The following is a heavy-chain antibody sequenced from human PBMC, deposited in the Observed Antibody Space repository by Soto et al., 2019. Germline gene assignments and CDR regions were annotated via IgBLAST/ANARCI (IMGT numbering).Heavy chain of an antibody. CDR3: ARGPRGSSGWYGY. CDR1: GFTFSSYA. D-gene: IGHD6-19*01. CDR2: INSDGSST. Sequence: GGSLRLSCAASGFTFSSYAMSWVRQAPGKGLEWVSGINSDGSSTSYADSVKGRFTISRDNAKNTLYLQMNSLRAEDTAVYYCARGPRGSSGWYGYWGQGTLVTVSS. V-gene: IGHV3-74*01. J-gene: IGHJ4*02.